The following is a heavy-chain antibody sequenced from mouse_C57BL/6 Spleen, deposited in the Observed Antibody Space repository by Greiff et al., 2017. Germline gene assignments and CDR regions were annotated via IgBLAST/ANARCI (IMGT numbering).Heavy chain of an antibody. CDR3: ARGGYGNYPYYFDY. D-gene: IGHD2-1*01. J-gene: IGHJ2*01. V-gene: IGHV1-59*01. CDR2: IDPSDSYT. CDR1: GYTFTSYW. Sequence: QVQLQQPGAELVRPGTSVKLSCKASGYTFTSYWMHWVKQRPGQGLEWIGVIDPSDSYTNYNQKFKGKATLTVDTSSSTAYMQLSSLTSEDSAVYYCARGGYGNYPYYFDYWGQGTTLTVSS.